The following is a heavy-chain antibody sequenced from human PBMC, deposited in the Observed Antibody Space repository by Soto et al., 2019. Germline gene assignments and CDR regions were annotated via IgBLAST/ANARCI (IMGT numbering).Heavy chain of an antibody. CDR3: ASGGVVDWYFDL. V-gene: IGHV3-21*01. CDR2: ISSSSSYI. CDR1: GFTFSSYS. J-gene: IGHJ2*01. D-gene: IGHD3-16*01. Sequence: EVQLVESGGGLVKPGGSLRLSCAASGFTFSSYSMNWVRQAPGKGLEWVSSISSSSSYIYYADSVKGRFTISRDNAKNSLYLQMNSLRAEDTAVYYCASGGVVDWYFDLWGRGTLVTVSS.